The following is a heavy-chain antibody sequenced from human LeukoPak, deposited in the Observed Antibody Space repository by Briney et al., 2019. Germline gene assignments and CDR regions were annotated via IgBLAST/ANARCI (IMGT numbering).Heavy chain of an antibody. D-gene: IGHD2-8*01. CDR3: AKDRCSNGIGCYYYYMDL. CDR2: IQYDGSNK. V-gene: IGHV3-30*02. CDR1: AFIFSSYG. Sequence: GGSLRLSCAASAFIFSSYGMHWVRQAPGKGLEWVAYIQYDGSNKQYADSVKGRFSIPRDSSKNVLYLQMNSLRAEDTAVYYCAKDRCSNGIGCYYYYMDLWGKGTTVTISS. J-gene: IGHJ6*03.